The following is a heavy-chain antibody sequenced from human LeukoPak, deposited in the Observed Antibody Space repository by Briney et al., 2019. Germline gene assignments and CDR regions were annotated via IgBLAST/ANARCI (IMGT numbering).Heavy chain of an antibody. D-gene: IGHD3-22*01. J-gene: IGHJ4*02. V-gene: IGHV4-34*01. CDR2: INHSGST. CDR3: ARAHRRGYYYDSSGYPVLDY. CDR1: GGSFSGYY. Sequence: SETLSLTXAVYGGSFSGYYWSWIGQPPGKGLEWIGEINHSGSTNYNPSLKSRVTISVDTSKNQFSLKLSSVTAADTAVYYCARAHRRGYYYDSSGYPVLDYWGQGTLVTVSS.